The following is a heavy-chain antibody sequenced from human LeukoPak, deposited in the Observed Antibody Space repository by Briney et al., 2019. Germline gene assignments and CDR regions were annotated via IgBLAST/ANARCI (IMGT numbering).Heavy chain of an antibody. CDR2: ISPDGSQT. CDR3: VRSLRSADF. V-gene: IGHV3-74*01. CDR1: GFILSNYW. Sequence: GGSLRLSCAASGFILSNYWMHWVRQAPGKGLMWVSQISPDGSQTFYADSVKGRFTISRDNAKNTLFPQMDSLRAEDTALYYCVRSLRSADFWGQGTLVTVSS. J-gene: IGHJ4*02.